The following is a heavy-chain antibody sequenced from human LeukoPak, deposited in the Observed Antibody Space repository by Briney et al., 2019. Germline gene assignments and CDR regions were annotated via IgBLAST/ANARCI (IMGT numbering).Heavy chain of an antibody. CDR2: IRYDGSNK. D-gene: IGHD5-18*01. CDR1: GFTFSSYS. Sequence: GGSLRLSCAASGFTFSSYSMHWVRQAPGKGLEWVAFIRYDGSNKYYADSVKGRFTISRDNSKNTLYLQMNSLRAEDTAVYYCAKDIGSGYSYGFDAFDIWGQGTMVTVSS. CDR3: AKDIGSGYSYGFDAFDI. V-gene: IGHV3-30*02. J-gene: IGHJ3*02.